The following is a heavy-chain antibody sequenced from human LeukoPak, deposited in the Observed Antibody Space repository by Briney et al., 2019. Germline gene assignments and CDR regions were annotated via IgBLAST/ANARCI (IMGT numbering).Heavy chain of an antibody. Sequence: SETLSLTCTVSGGSISSGSYYWSWIRQPAGKGLEWIGRIYTSGSTNYNPSLKSRVTISVDTSKNQFSLKLSSVTAADTAVYYCASSTLLYDSSGYYYAMGYFDYWGQGTLVTVSS. CDR2: IYTSGST. J-gene: IGHJ4*02. D-gene: IGHD3-22*01. V-gene: IGHV4-61*02. CDR1: GGSISSGSYY. CDR3: ASSTLLYDSSGYYYAMGYFDY.